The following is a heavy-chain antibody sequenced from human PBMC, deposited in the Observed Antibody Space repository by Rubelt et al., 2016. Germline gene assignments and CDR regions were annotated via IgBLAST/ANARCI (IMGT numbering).Heavy chain of an antibody. D-gene: IGHD1-26*01. CDR2: INPNSGGT. V-gene: IGHV1-2*04. Sequence: GWINPNSGGTNYAQKFQGWVTMTRDTSISTAYMELSRLRSDDTAVYYCARNKWELPATGAFDIWGQGTMVTVSS. J-gene: IGHJ3*02. CDR3: ARNKWELPATGAFDI.